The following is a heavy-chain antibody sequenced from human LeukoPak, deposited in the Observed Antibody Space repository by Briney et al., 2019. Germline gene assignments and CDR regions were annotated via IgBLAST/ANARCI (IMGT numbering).Heavy chain of an antibody. CDR2: ISSGGGTT. V-gene: IGHV3-23*01. Sequence: GSPRVSCAASGFSFSSHAMSWVRQAPGKGLQWVSTISSGGGTTYFGDSVKGRFTISRDNSKNTLYLQMNSLRVDDTAIYYCANRGTKWLPPPTDAFDVWGQGTLGSASS. J-gene: IGHJ3*01. CDR1: GFSFSSHA. CDR3: ANRGTKWLPPPTDAFDV. D-gene: IGHD2-8*01.